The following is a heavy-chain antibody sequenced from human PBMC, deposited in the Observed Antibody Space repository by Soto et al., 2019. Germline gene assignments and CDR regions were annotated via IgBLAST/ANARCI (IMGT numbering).Heavy chain of an antibody. D-gene: IGHD3-10*01. CDR1: GYTFTSYG. CDR3: ARGTGGFGELYSSYGMHV. CDR2: ISAYNGNT. Sequence: ASVKVSCKASGYTFTSYGISWVRQAPGQGLEWMGWISAYNGNTNYAQKLQGRVTMTTDTSTSTAYMELRSLRSDDTAVYYCARGTGGFGELYSSYGMHVWGPGTTVTVSS. J-gene: IGHJ6*02. V-gene: IGHV1-18*04.